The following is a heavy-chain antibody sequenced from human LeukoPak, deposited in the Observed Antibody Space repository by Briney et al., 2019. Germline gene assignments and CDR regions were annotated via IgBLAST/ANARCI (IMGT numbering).Heavy chain of an antibody. D-gene: IGHD3-22*01. J-gene: IGHJ6*02. CDR3: ASSDSSGYAGYYYYGMDV. CDR1: GGSISGYY. Sequence: SETLSLTCTVSGGSISGYYWSWIRQPPGKGLEWIGYIYYSGSTNYNPSLKSRVTISVDTSKNQFSLKLSSVTAADTAVYYCASSDSSGYAGYYYYGMDVWGQGTTVTVSS. CDR2: IYYSGST. V-gene: IGHV4-59*01.